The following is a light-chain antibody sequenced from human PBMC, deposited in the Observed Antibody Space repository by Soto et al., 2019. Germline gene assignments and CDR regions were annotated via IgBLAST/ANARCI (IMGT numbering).Light chain of an antibody. CDR3: QQYGGSPSIT. CDR2: GES. V-gene: IGKV3-20*01. CDR1: QSLSGY. J-gene: IGKJ5*01. Sequence: IVLTQSPDSLAVSLGERATLSCRASQSLSGYLAWYQQKPGQAPRLLIYGESRRATGIPDRFSGSGSGTDFTLAIRRLEPEDSAVYYCQQYGGSPSITFGQGTRLEIK.